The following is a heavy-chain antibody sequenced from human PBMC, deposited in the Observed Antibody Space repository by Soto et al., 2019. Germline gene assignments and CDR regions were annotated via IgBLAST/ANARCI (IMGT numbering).Heavy chain of an antibody. CDR1: GGSIGSGGSS. V-gene: IGHV4-30-2*01. D-gene: IGHD1-1*01. Sequence: PSENLSLTSAFSGGSIGSGGSSWNWFRQPPGKGLEWIGYIYHSGSTLYNPSLKSRVTISVDKSKKQFSLKLSSVTAADTAVYYCARDQLEGNWFDPWGQGTLVTVS. CDR2: IYHSGST. CDR3: ARDQLEGNWFDP. J-gene: IGHJ5*02.